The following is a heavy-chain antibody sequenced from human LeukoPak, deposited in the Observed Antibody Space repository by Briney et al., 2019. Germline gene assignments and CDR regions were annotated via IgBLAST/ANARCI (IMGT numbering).Heavy chain of an antibody. CDR3: ARRFAAAVGWFDP. CDR2: IYYSGST. V-gene: IGHV4-39*01. CDR1: GGSFSSYY. D-gene: IGHD6-13*01. J-gene: IGHJ5*02. Sequence: SETLSLTCTVSGGSFSSYYWGWIRQPPGKGLEWIGSIYYSGSTYYNPSLKSRVTISVDTSKNQFSLKLSSVTAADTAVYYCARRFAAAVGWFDPWGQGTLVTVSS.